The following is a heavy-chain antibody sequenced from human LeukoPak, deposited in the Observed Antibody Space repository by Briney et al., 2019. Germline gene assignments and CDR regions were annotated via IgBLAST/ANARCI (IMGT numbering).Heavy chain of an antibody. J-gene: IGHJ4*02. CDR2: IRYDGSNK. D-gene: IGHD6-13*01. CDR3: ARDIAAAGWFDY. Sequence: GGSLRLSCAASGFTFSSYGMHWVRQAPGKGLEWVAFIRYDGSNKYYADSVKGRFTISRDNSKNTLYLQMNSLRAEDTAVYYCARDIAAAGWFDYWGQGTLVTVSS. CDR1: GFTFSSYG. V-gene: IGHV3-30*02.